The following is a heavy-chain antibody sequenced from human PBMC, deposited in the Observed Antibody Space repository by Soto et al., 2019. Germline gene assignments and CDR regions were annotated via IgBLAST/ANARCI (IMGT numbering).Heavy chain of an antibody. CDR3: ARAEVVTPEMDY. V-gene: IGHV4-4*02. CDR1: GGSISSSNW. Sequence: QVQLQESGPGLVKPSGTLSLTCAVSGGSISSSNWWSWVRQPPGKGLEWIGEIYHSGSTNYNPSRQSRVTISVDKSKNQFSLKLSSVTAADTAVYYCARAEVVTPEMDYWGQGTLVTVSS. J-gene: IGHJ4*02. CDR2: IYHSGST. D-gene: IGHD2-21*02.